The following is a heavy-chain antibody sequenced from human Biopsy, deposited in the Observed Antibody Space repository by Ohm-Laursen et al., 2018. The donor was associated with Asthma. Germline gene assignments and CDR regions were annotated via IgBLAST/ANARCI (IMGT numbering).Heavy chain of an antibody. J-gene: IGHJ6*02. CDR2: ISVYNGNT. CDR1: GYTFNSAG. CDR3: ARAVDYSHYYGIDV. D-gene: IGHD3-10*01. Sequence: ASVKVSCKTPGYTFNSAGITWVRQAPGQGLEWMGWISVYNGNTKVAQKLQDRVTMTTDTSTSTAYMELRSLRSDDTAVYFCARAVDYSHYYGIDVWGQGTTVTVS. V-gene: IGHV1-18*01.